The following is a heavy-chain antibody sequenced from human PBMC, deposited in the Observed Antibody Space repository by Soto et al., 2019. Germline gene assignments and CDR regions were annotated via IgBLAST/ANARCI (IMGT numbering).Heavy chain of an antibody. Sequence: SETLSLTCTVSGGSISSYYWSWIRQPPGKGLEWIGYIYYSGSTNYNPSLKSRVTISVDTSKNQFSLKLSSVTAADTAVYYCARADGVVATIPHFDYWGQGTLVTVSS. CDR2: IYYSGST. J-gene: IGHJ4*02. CDR1: GGSISSYY. CDR3: ARADGVVATIPHFDY. V-gene: IGHV4-59*01. D-gene: IGHD5-12*01.